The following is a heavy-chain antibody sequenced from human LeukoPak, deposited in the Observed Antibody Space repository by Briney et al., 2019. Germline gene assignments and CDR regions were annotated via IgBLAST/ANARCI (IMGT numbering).Heavy chain of an antibody. CDR2: IKQDGSEK. J-gene: IGHJ4*02. D-gene: IGHD5-12*01. V-gene: IGHV3-7*01. CDR3: ARDEGGYDYGGDY. CDR1: GFTFSSYW. Sequence: GGSLRLSCAASGFTFSSYWMSWVRQAPGKGLEWVANIKQDGSEKYYVDSVKGRFTISRDNAKNSLYLQMNSLRAEDTAVYYCARDEGGYDYGGDYWGQGTLVTVSS.